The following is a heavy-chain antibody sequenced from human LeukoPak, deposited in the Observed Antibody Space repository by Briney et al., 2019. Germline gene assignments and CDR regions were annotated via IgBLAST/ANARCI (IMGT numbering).Heavy chain of an antibody. V-gene: IGHV3-7*03. CDR1: GFTFSRYW. Sequence: GGSLRLSCVASGFTFSRYWMSWVRQAPGKGLGWVANIKQDGSEKFYVDSVKGRFTISRDNSKNTLYLQMNSLRAEDTAVYYCAKGPLLWDWGQGTLVTVSS. CDR3: AKGPLLWD. D-gene: IGHD2/OR15-2a*01. CDR2: IKQDGSEK. J-gene: IGHJ4*02.